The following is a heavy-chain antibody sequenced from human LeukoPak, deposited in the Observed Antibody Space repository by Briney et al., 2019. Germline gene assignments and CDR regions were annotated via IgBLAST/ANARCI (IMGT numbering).Heavy chain of an antibody. CDR1: GGSFSGYY. D-gene: IGHD6-13*01. Sequence: PSETLSLTCAVYGGSFSGYYWSWIRQPPGKGLEWIGEINHSGSTYYNPSLKSRVTISVDTSKNQFSLKLSSVTAADTAVYYCARVIAAAASVYYYYYMDVWGKGTTVTVSS. V-gene: IGHV4-34*01. J-gene: IGHJ6*03. CDR2: INHSGST. CDR3: ARVIAAAASVYYYYYMDV.